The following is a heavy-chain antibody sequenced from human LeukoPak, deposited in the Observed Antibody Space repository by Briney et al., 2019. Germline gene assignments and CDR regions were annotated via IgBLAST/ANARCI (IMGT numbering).Heavy chain of an antibody. D-gene: IGHD6-19*01. CDR1: GISFSSYG. CDR2: IWHDGSSA. CDR3: SKDSRGGWTGYFDL. V-gene: IGHV3-33*06. Sequence: GGSLRLSCAASGISFSSYGIHWVRQAPGKSLEWVAVIWHDGSSAFYTDSVRGRLRISRDASKNTVYLRMDYLRVENTPLYFSSKDSRGGWTGYFDLWGQGTLVTVST. J-gene: IGHJ4*02.